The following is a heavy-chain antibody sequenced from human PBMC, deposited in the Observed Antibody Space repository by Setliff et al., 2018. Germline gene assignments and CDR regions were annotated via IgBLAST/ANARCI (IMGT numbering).Heavy chain of an antibody. V-gene: IGHV4-34*01. Sequence: SETLSLTCAVYGGSFSGYYWIWIRQPPGKGLEWIREINHSGSTYYNPSLKSRVNISVDRSRNQFSLKLSSVTAADTAVYYCAREGHGSGLNWFDPWGQGTLVTVSS. J-gene: IGHJ5*02. CDR1: GGSFSGYY. D-gene: IGHD3-10*01. CDR2: INHSGST. CDR3: AREGHGSGLNWFDP.